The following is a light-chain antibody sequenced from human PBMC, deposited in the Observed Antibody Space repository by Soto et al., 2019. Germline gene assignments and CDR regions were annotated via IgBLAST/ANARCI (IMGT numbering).Light chain of an antibody. CDR3: QQNGSSGT. CDR2: GAS. J-gene: IGKJ1*01. V-gene: IGKV3-20*01. CDR1: QSVSNNY. Sequence: IVLTQPPGTLSLSEGERATLSCRASQSVSNNYLAWYQQKPGQAPRLLIYGASNRATGIPDRCSGRGAGTDFTLTTSRLEPEDFAVYYCQQNGSSGTFGQGSIVDIK.